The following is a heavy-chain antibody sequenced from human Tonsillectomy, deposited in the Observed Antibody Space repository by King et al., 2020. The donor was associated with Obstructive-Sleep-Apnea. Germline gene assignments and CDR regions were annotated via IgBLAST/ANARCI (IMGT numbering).Heavy chain of an antibody. CDR1: GFTFSSYY. V-gene: IGHV3-7*01. D-gene: IGHD2-21*02. CDR3: AREGISDCGGDCPFDY. Sequence: VQLVESGGGLVQPGESLRLSCAASGFTFSSYYMSWVRQAPGKGLEWVANIKEDGRETYYVDSVRGRFTISRDNAKNSLFLQMNSLSAEDTAVYYCAREGISDCGGDCPFDYWGQGSLVTVS. CDR2: IKEDGRET. J-gene: IGHJ4*02.